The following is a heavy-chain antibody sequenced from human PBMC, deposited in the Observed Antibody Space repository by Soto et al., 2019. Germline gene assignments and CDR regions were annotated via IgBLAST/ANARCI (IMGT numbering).Heavy chain of an antibody. D-gene: IGHD5-12*01. CDR1: GYTFTSSG. CDR3: ARDQGGYGTFDY. V-gene: IGHV1-18*04. Sequence: QVQLVQSGPEVKKPEASVKVSCKTSGYTFTSSGISWVRQAPGQGPEWMGWISGHNGVTNFAQNFQDRVTLTIDSSTTTAYMEVRSLSFVDTAIYYCARDQGGYGTFDYWGQGTLVTVSS. J-gene: IGHJ4*02. CDR2: ISGHNGVT.